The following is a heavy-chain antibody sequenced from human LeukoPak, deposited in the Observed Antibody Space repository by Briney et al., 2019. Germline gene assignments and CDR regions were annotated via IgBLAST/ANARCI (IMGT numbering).Heavy chain of an antibody. D-gene: IGHD3-22*01. V-gene: IGHV3-23*01. CDR2: ISGSGGST. J-gene: IGHJ4*02. CDR1: GFTFSSYA. Sequence: GGSLRLSCAASGFTFSSYAMSWVRQAPGKGLEWVSAISGSGGSTYYADSVKGRFTISRDNSKNTLYLQMNSLRAEDTAVYYCAKTPNYYDSSGYAIDYWGQGTPVTVSS. CDR3: AKTPNYYDSSGYAIDY.